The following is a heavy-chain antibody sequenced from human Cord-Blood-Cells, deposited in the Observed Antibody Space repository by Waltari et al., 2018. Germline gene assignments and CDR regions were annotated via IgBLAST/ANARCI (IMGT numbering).Heavy chain of an antibody. J-gene: IGHJ3*02. CDR2: ISYDGSNK. V-gene: IGHV3-30-3*01. CDR1: GSTFRSHA. D-gene: IGHD1-26*01. CDR3: ARDRIVGATAFDI. Sequence: QVQLVASGGGVVQPGMSLRLSCAASGSTFRSHAMPWVRQAPGKGLEWVAVISYDGSNKYYADSVKGRFTISRDNSKNTLYLQMNSLRAEDTAVYYCARDRIVGATAFDIWGQGTMVTVSS.